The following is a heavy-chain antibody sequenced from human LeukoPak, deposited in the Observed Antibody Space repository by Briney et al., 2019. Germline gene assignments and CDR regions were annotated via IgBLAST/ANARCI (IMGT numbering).Heavy chain of an antibody. V-gene: IGHV3-7*01. CDR2: IKQDGSEK. Sequence: GGSLRLSCVASGFTFSSYWMSWVRQAPGKGLEWVANIKQDGSEKYYVDSVKGRFTISRDNAKNSLYLQMNSLRAEDTAVYYCARVGDITMVRGRDRYGMDVWGQGTTVTVSS. J-gene: IGHJ6*02. D-gene: IGHD3-10*01. CDR1: GFTFSSYW. CDR3: ARVGDITMVRGRDRYGMDV.